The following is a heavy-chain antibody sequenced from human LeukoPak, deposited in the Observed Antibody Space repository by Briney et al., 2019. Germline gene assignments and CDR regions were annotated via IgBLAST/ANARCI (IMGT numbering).Heavy chain of an antibody. D-gene: IGHD6-13*01. J-gene: IGHJ4*02. CDR1: GFTFSSYA. V-gene: IGHV3-23*01. CDR2: ISGNGGGT. CDR3: AKSFGYSRSWFDY. Sequence: GGSLRLSCAASGFTFSSYAMSWARQAPGKGLEWVSGISGNGGGTYYADSVKGRFTISRDDSKNTLYLQMNSLRAEDTAVYYCAKSFGYSRSWFDYWGQGTPVTVSS.